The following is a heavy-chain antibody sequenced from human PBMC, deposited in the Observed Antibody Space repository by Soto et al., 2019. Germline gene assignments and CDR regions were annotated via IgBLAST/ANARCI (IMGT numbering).Heavy chain of an antibody. D-gene: IGHD3-10*01. CDR2: IYYSGST. Sequence: QVQLQESGPGLVKPSETLSLTCTVSGGSISSYYWSWIRQPPGKGLEWIGYIYYSGSTNYNPSLKSRVTISVDTSKNQFSLKPSSVTAADTAVYYCARAYYGSPRGFDYWGQGTLVTVSS. V-gene: IGHV4-59*01. CDR1: GGSISSYY. J-gene: IGHJ4*02. CDR3: ARAYYGSPRGFDY.